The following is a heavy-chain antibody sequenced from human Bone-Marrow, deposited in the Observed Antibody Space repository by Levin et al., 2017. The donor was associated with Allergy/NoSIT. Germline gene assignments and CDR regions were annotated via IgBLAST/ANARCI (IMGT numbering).Heavy chain of an antibody. V-gene: IGHV3-72*01. CDR3: TRETYYSGPDFDS. J-gene: IGHJ4*02. CDR1: GFTLSDYY. CDR2: SKDKNNGYTQ. D-gene: IGHD3-22*01. Sequence: GGSLRLSCATSGFTLSDYYIDWVRQAPGKGLEWVGRSKDKNNGYTQEYAASVKGRFTISRDDSKNSVFLQMNSLRTEDTAVYYCTRETYYSGPDFDSWGPGAMVNVFS.